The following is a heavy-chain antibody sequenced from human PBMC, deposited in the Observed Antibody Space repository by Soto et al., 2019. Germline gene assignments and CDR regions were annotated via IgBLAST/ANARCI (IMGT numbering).Heavy chain of an antibody. V-gene: IGHV1-24*01. D-gene: IGHD3-22*01. J-gene: IGHJ4*02. Sequence: ASVKVSCKVSGYTLTELSMHWVRQAPGKGLEWMGGFDPEDGETIYAQKFQGRVTMTEDTSTDTAYMELSSLRSEDTAVYYCATGPPYYYDSSGVYFGYWGQGTLVTVSS. CDR3: ATGPPYYYDSSGVYFGY. CDR2: FDPEDGET. CDR1: GYTLTELS.